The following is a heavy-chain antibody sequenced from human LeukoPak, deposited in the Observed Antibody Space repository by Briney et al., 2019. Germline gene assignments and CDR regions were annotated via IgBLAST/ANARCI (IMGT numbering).Heavy chain of an antibody. CDR1: GYTFANFG. J-gene: IGHJ4*02. D-gene: IGHD2-2*02. CDR3: ARTCSSSSCYMVH. V-gene: IGHV1-18*01. CDR2: ISVYNGNT. Sequence: ASVKVSCKATGYTFANFGITWVRQAPGQGLEWMGWISVYNGNTNYAQNLQGRVTLTTDTSTSTAYMELRSLRSDDTALYYCARTCSSSSCYMVHWGQGTLVTVSS.